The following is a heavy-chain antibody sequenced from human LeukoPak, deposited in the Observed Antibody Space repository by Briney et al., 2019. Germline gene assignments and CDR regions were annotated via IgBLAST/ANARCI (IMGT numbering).Heavy chain of an antibody. CDR3: AKWGDYDVLTGYYVSDF. CDR1: GFIFSNYA. V-gene: IGHV3-23*01. D-gene: IGHD3-9*01. CDR2: ISGRSDNT. Sequence: GASLRLSCAASGFIFSNYAMSWVRQAPGKGLKWVSAISGRSDNTYYADSVKGRFTLSRDSSKNTLYLQMNSLRADDTAVYYCAKWGDYDVLTGYYVSDFWGQGTLVTVSS. J-gene: IGHJ4*02.